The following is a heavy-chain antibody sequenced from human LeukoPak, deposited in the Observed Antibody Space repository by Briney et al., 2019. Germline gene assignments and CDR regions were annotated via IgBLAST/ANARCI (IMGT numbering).Heavy chain of an antibody. CDR3: ARDRTGGYFDY. CDR1: GLTFSNYW. D-gene: IGHD4-23*01. J-gene: IGHJ4*02. Sequence: PGGFLRLSCAASGLTFSNYWMSWVRQAPGKGLEWVANIKEDGSEKYYVDSMKGRFTISRDNAKNSLYLQMSSLRVEDTAVYYCARDRTGGYFDYWGQGTLVTVSS. V-gene: IGHV3-7*03. CDR2: IKEDGSEK.